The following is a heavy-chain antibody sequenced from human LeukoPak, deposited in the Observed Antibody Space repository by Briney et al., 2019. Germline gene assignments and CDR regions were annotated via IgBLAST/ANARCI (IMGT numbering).Heavy chain of an antibody. V-gene: IGHV1-18*04. CDR3: AREDSGLGYCSSTSCPGFDY. CDR1: GYTFTSYG. Sequence: ASVKVSCKASGYTFTSYGISWVRQAPGQGLDWMGWISDYNGNTDYAQKLQGRVTMTTDTSTSTAYMELRSLRSDDTAVYYCAREDSGLGYCSSTSCPGFDYWGQGTLVTVSS. J-gene: IGHJ4*02. CDR2: ISDYNGNT. D-gene: IGHD2-2*01.